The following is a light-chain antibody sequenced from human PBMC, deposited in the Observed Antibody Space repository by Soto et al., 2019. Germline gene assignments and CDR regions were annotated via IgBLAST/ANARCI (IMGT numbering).Light chain of an antibody. CDR3: SSPKV. Sequence: QSVLPQPPSSSGSPGQSVTISCTGTSSDVGGYNYVSWYQQHPGKAPKLMIYEVSKRPSGVPDRFSGSKSGNTASLTVSGLQAEDEADYYCSSPKVFGTGTKVTVL. CDR1: SSDVGGYNY. CDR2: EVS. J-gene: IGLJ1*01. V-gene: IGLV2-8*01.